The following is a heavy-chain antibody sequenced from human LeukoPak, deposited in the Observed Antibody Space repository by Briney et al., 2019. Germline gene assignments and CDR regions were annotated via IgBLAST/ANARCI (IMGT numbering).Heavy chain of an antibody. V-gene: IGHV4-34*01. Sequence: SETLSLTCAVYGGSFSGYYWSWIRQPPGKGLEWIGEINHSGSTSYSPSLKSRVTISVDTSKNQFSLKLSSVTAADTAVYYCARGLVRLLYYYYGMDVWGKGTTVTVS. CDR2: INHSGST. CDR1: GGSFSGYY. D-gene: IGHD3-10*01. CDR3: ARGLVRLLYYYYGMDV. J-gene: IGHJ6*04.